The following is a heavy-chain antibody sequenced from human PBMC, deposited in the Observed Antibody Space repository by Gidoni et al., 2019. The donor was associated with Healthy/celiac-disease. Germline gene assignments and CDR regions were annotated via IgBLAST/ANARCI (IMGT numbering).Heavy chain of an antibody. CDR2: SCKCCSSI. CDR1: GFTFSSSS. Sequence: EVQLVESGGGLVQPGGSLRLSCAASGFTFSSSSMNWVREAPGKGLELVLYSCKCCSSIYYEGSWKGRFNILRDNAKNSLYLQMNSLRAEDTAGYYCARDRYDYVWGSLNWFDPWGQGTLVTVSS. CDR3: ARDRYDYVWGSLNWFDP. D-gene: IGHD3-16*01. J-gene: IGHJ5*02. V-gene: IGHV3-48*04.